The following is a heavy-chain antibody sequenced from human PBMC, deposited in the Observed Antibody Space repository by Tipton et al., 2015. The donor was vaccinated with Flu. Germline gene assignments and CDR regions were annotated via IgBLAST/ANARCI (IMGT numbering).Heavy chain of an antibody. D-gene: IGHD4-11*01. CDR3: ARMTTALNFDY. Sequence: TLSLTCTVSGGSISSYYWSWIRQPPGKGLEWIGYIYYSGSTNYNPSLKSRVTISVDTPKNQFSLKLSSVTAADTAVYYCARMTTALNFDYWGQGTLVTVSS. CDR1: GGSISSYY. CDR2: IYYSGST. V-gene: IGHV4-59*01. J-gene: IGHJ4*02.